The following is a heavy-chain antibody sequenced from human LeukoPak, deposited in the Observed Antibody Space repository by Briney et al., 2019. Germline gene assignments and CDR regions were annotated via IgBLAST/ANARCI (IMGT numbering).Heavy chain of an antibody. J-gene: IGHJ4*02. CDR1: GFTFSSYA. CDR2: ITGSGGNT. CDR3: AKWGDYDVLTGYYVSDY. V-gene: IGHV3-23*01. Sequence: GGSLRLSCAASGFTFSSYAMSWVRQAPGKGLEWVSAITGSGGNTYYADSVKGRFTISRDNSKNTVFLQMNSLRAEDTAVYYCAKWGDYDVLTGYYVSDYWGQGTLVTVSS. D-gene: IGHD3-9*01.